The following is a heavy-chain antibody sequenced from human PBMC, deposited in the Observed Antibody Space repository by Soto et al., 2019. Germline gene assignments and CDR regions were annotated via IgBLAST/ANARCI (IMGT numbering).Heavy chain of an antibody. J-gene: IGHJ4*02. CDR1: GFSLSTSGVG. D-gene: IGHD4-17*01. CDR3: AHTRTPDYGDYSFFFDY. Sequence: ITLRESGPTLVKPTQTLTLTCTFSGFSLSTSGVGVGWIRQPPGKALEWLALIYWDDDKRYSPSLKSRLTLTKDTSKNPMVLTMTNMDPVDTATYYCAHTRTPDYGDYSFFFDYWGQGTLVSVSS. V-gene: IGHV2-5*02. CDR2: IYWDDDK.